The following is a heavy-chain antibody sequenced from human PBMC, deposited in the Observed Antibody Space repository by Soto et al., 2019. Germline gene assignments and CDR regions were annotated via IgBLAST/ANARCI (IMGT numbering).Heavy chain of an antibody. CDR3: AKEMGNYKILTDCYLRSQGSRGLYGMDV. Sequence: GALRLSCAASGFTFSRQAMSWVRQAPGKGLEWVSVISAGGGGSYYADSVKGRVTISRDNSKNTLYLQMNSLRGEDTAVYYCAKEMGNYKILTDCYLRSQGSRGLYGMDVWGQGTTVTVSS. CDR1: GFTFSRQA. CDR2: ISAGGGGS. V-gene: IGHV3-23*01. J-gene: IGHJ6*02. D-gene: IGHD3-9*01.